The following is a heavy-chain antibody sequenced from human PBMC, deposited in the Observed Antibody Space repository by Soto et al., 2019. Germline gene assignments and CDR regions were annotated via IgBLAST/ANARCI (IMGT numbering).Heavy chain of an antibody. J-gene: IGHJ4*02. CDR2: ISFDGNYK. CDR3: AKNKQRHGDYVYYFDY. D-gene: IGHD4-17*01. Sequence: PGGSLRLSCAASGFIFSGYGMHWVRQAPGKGLEWVAVISFDGNYKYYADSVKGRFTISRNNSKNTLYLQMNSPRVEDTAVYYCAKNKQRHGDYVYYFDYWGQGTLVTVSS. V-gene: IGHV3-30*18. CDR1: GFIFSGYG.